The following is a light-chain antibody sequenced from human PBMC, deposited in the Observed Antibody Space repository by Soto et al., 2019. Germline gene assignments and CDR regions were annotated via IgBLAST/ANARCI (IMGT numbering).Light chain of an antibody. Sequence: QSALTQPASVSGSPGQSITISCTGTSSDVGGYNFVSWYQQHPGKAPKLIIYEVTDRPSGVSNRFSGSKSGSPASLTISGLQAEDEGDYYCSSYTRRNTLAFGGGTKLTVL. CDR3: SSYTRRNTLA. CDR1: SSDVGGYNF. J-gene: IGLJ2*01. V-gene: IGLV2-14*01. CDR2: EVT.